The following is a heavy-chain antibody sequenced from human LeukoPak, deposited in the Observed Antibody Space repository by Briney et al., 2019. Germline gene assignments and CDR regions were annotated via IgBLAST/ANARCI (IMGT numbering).Heavy chain of an antibody. CDR2: INHSGST. Sequence: PSETLSLTCTVSGNSFGDYYWSWIRQPPGKGLEWIGEINHSGSTNYNPSLKSRVTISVDTSKNQFSLKLSSVTAADTAVYYCARGRITYSSSWYHYYYYMDVWGKGTTVTVSS. V-gene: IGHV4-34*01. CDR1: GNSFGDYY. CDR3: ARGRITYSSSWYHYYYYMDV. J-gene: IGHJ6*03. D-gene: IGHD6-13*01.